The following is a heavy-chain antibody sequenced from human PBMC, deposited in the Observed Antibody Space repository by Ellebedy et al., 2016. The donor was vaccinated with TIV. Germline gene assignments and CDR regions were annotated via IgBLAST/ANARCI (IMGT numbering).Heavy chain of an antibody. CDR1: GFTVSSRY. J-gene: IGHJ4*02. Sequence: GGSLRLSXAGSGFTVSSRYMSWVRQGPGKGLEWVSIIYTGQNTYYVGSVRGRFTISRDISNNTLYLQMNSLRGDDTGVYYCAISTSLGRFDQWGQGTLVTVS. V-gene: IGHV3-66*01. D-gene: IGHD3-16*01. CDR3: AISTSLGRFDQ. CDR2: IYTGQNT.